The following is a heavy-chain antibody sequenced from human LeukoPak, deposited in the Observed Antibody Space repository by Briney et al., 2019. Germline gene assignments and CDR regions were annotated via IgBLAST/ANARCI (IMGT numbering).Heavy chain of an antibody. V-gene: IGHV3-30*14. J-gene: IGHJ5*02. CDR3: TREGMGTTFSAWFDP. CDR2: ISSDGSID. D-gene: IGHD1-7*01. Sequence: GGSLRLSCAASGFTFSSYVMHWVRQAPGKGLEWLAVISSDGSIDYYADSVRGRFTVSRDNSKNTLFLQVNSLRAEDTAVYYCTREGMGTTFSAWFDPWGQGTLVTVSS. CDR1: GFTFSSYV.